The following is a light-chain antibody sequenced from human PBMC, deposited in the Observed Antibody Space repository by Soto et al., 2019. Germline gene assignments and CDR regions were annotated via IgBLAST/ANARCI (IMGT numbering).Light chain of an antibody. CDR3: MQGTHWPYT. V-gene: IGKV2-30*01. J-gene: IGKJ2*01. CDR1: QSLVYSDGNTY. Sequence: DVVMTQSPLSLPVTLGQPASISCRSSQSLVYSDGNTYLNWFQQRPGQAPRRLIYKVSNRDSWVPERFSGSWLRTDFTLKISRVEAEDVGVSYCMQGTHWPYTFGQVTKLEIK. CDR2: KVS.